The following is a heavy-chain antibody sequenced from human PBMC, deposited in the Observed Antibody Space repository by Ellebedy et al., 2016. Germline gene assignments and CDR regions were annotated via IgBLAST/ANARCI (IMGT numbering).Heavy chain of an antibody. Sequence: GESLKISXVVSGLNFDTFFMSWVRQAPGKGLEWVSTINADSDDTRLTDSVKGRFTVSRDIPKNTVYLQMNRLRAEDTAVYYCRQGHYANYWGQGTLVTVSS. J-gene: IGHJ4*02. CDR3: RQGHYANY. CDR1: GLNFDTFF. CDR2: INADSDDT. V-gene: IGHV3-23*01. D-gene: IGHD4-17*01.